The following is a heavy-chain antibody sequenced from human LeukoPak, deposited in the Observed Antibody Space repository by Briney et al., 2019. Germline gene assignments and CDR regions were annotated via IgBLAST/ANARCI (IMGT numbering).Heavy chain of an antibody. V-gene: IGHV4-31*03. Sequence: SETLSLTCTVSGGSISSGGYYWTWIRQHPGKGLEWIGYMYYSGSTHYNPSHKSRVTISADTSKNQFSLKLSSVTAADTAVYYCARDAMQYGMDVWGQGTTVTVS. CDR1: GGSISSGGYY. CDR3: ARDAMQYGMDV. CDR2: MYYSGST. J-gene: IGHJ6*02.